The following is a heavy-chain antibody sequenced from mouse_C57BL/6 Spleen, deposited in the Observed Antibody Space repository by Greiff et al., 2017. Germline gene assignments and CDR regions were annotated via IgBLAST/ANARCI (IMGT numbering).Heavy chain of an antibody. CDR2: ISSGGDYI. D-gene: IGHD2-3*01. CDR3: TRGSYDGYYPYYFDY. J-gene: IGHJ2*01. CDR1: GFTFSSYA. Sequence: EVQRVESGEGLVKPGGSLKLSCAASGFTFSSYAMSWVRQTPEKRLEWVAYISSGGDYIYYADTVKGRFTISRDNARNTLYLQMSSLKSEDTAMYYCTRGSYDGYYPYYFDYWGQGTTLTVSS. V-gene: IGHV5-9-1*02.